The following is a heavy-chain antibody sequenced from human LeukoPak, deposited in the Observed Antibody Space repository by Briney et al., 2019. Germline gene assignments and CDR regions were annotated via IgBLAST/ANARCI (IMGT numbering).Heavy chain of an antibody. V-gene: IGHV3-30-3*01. D-gene: IGHD5-12*01. CDR1: GFTFSSYA. CDR3: ARERSGYDGFDY. J-gene: IGHJ4*02. Sequence: QPGRSLRLSCAASGFTFSSYAMHWVRQAPGKGLEWVAVISYDGSNKYYADSVKGRFTISRDNSKNTLYLQMNSLRAEDTAVYYCARERSGYDGFDYWGQGTLVTVSS. CDR2: ISYDGSNK.